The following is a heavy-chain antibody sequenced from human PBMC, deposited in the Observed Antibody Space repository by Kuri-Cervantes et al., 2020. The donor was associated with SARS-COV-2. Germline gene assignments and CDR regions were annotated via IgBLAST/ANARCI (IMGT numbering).Heavy chain of an antibody. D-gene: IGHD4-17*01. J-gene: IGHJ4*02. CDR2: ISYSGTT. CDR3: ARHLGGYGDRGFDF. V-gene: IGHV4-39*01. CDR1: GASISSSNYY. Sequence: GSLRLSCTVSGASISSSNYYWGWIRQPPGKGLEWIGNISYSGTTSHNPSLKSRVTISLDTSKNQFSLRLTSVTAADSAVYYCARHLGGYGDRGFDFWGQGTLVTVSS.